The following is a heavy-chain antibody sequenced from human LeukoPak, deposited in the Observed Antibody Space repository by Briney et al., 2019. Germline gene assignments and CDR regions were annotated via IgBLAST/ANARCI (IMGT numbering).Heavy chain of an antibody. J-gene: IGHJ4*02. CDR1: GGSISSGSYY. D-gene: IGHD3-22*01. Sequence: SQTLSLTCTVSGGSISSGSYYWSWIRQPAGKGLEWIGRIYTSGSTNYNPSLKSRVTISVDTSKNQFSLKLSSVTAADTAVYYCARVTTGGYFNCWGQGTLVTVSS. CDR2: IYTSGST. CDR3: ARVTTGGYFNC. V-gene: IGHV4-61*02.